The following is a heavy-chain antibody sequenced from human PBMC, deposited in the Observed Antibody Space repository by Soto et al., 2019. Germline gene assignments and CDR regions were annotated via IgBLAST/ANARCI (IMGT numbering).Heavy chain of an antibody. Sequence: GGSLRLSCTVSGFAFNNYGINWVRQAPGKGLEWVSPISKSGYTYYSDSVKGRFTISRDNAKNSVSLQMNTLRVEDTAVYYCAREDSIIIPAVSDFWGLGTLVTVSS. D-gene: IGHD3-22*01. CDR3: AREDSIIIPAVSDF. CDR2: ISKSGYT. CDR1: GFAFNNYG. V-gene: IGHV3-21*01. J-gene: IGHJ4*02.